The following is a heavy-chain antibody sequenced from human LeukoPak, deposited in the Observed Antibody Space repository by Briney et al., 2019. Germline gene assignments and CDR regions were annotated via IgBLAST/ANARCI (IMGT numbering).Heavy chain of an antibody. CDR2: IYYSGST. D-gene: IGHD3-10*01. CDR3: AGVFYYGSGTFDL. V-gene: IGHV4-59*01. CDR1: GGSLSSYY. J-gene: IGHJ2*01. Sequence: PSETLSLTCTVSGGSLSSYYWSWIRQPPGKGLEWIGYIYYSGSTTYNPSLRSRVTISVDTSKNQFSLKLSSVTAADTAVYYCAGVFYYGSGTFDLWGRGTLVTVSS.